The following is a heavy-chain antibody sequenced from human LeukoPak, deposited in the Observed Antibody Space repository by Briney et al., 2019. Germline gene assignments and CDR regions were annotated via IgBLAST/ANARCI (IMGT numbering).Heavy chain of an antibody. CDR1: GGSISSSSYY. J-gene: IGHJ4*02. CDR3: ARIAAAGTPFDC. CDR2: IYYSGST. V-gene: IGHV4-39*01. D-gene: IGHD6-13*01. Sequence: PSETLSLTCTVSGGSISSSSYYWGWIRQPPGKGLEWIGSIYYSGSTYYNPSLKSRVTISVDTSKNQFSLKLSSVTAADTAVYYCARIAAAGTPFDCWGQGTLVTVSS.